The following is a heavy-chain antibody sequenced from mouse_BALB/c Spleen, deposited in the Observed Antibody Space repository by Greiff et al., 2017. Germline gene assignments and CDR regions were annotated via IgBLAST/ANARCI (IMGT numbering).Heavy chain of an antibody. J-gene: IGHJ2*01. CDR3: ATLGEVRLFDD. CDR2: INPSNGRT. Sequence: VKLMESGAELVKPGASVKLSCKASGYTFTSYWMHWVKQRPGQGLEWIGEINPSNGRTNYNEKFKSKATLTVDKSSSTAYMQLSSLTSEDSAVYYCATLGEVRLFDDWGQGTTLTVSS. D-gene: IGHD3-3*01. V-gene: IGHV1S81*02. CDR1: GYTFTSYW.